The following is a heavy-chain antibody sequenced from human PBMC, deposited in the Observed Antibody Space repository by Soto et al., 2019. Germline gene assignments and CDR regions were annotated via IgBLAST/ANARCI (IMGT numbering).Heavy chain of an antibody. CDR3: ARDSPLGSSGP. D-gene: IGHD3-22*01. CDR1: GGSISSYY. J-gene: IGHJ5*02. V-gene: IGHV4-59*01. Sequence: ETLSLTCTVSGGSISSYYWSWIRQPPGKGLEWIGYIYYSGSTNYNPSLKSRVTISVDTSKDQFSLKLSSVTAADTAVYYCARDSPLGSSGPWGQGTLVTVSS. CDR2: IYYSGST.